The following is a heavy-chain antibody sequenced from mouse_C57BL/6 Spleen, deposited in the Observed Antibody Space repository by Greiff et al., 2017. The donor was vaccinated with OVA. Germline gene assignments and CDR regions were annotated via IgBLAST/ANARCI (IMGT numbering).Heavy chain of an antibody. D-gene: IGHD2-1*01. J-gene: IGHJ4*01. CDR2: IWSGGST. Sequence: VQLQQSGPGLVQPSQSLSITCTVSGFSLTSYGVHWVRQSPGKGLEWLGVIWSGGSTDYNAAFISRLSISKDNSKSQVIFKMNSLQADDTAIYYCARNVGKAMDYWGQGTSVTVSS. CDR3: ARNVGKAMDY. CDR1: GFSLTSYG. V-gene: IGHV2-2*01.